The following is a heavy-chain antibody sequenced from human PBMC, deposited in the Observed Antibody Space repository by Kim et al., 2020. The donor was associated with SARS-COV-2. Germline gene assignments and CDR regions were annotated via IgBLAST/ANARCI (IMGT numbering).Heavy chain of an antibody. V-gene: IGHV1-3*01. CDR3: ARVPSGYDTYYYGMDV. Sequence: ASVKVSCKASGYTFTSYAMHWVRQAPGQRLEWMGWINAGNGNTKYSQKFQGRVTITRDTSASTAYMELSSLRSEDTAVYYCARVPSGYDTYYYGMDVWGQGTTVTVSS. D-gene: IGHD5-12*01. CDR2: INAGNGNT. CDR1: GYTFTSYA. J-gene: IGHJ6*02.